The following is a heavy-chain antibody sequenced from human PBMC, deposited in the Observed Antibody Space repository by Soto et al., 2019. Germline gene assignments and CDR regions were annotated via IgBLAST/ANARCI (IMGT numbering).Heavy chain of an antibody. J-gene: IGHJ5*02. CDR2: IYYSGST. CDR3: ARCYSNYDWVDWFDP. V-gene: IGHV4-30-4*01. Sequence: QVQLQESGPGLVKPSQTLSLTCTVSGGSISSGDYYWGWIRQPPGKGREWIGYIYYSGSTYYNPSLKSRVTISVDTSKNQFSLKLSSVTAADTAVYYCARCYSNYDWVDWFDPWGQGTLVTVSS. D-gene: IGHD4-4*01. CDR1: GGSISSGDYY.